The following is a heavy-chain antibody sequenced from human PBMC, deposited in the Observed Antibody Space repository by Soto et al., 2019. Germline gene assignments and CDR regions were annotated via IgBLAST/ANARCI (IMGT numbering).Heavy chain of an antibody. CDR1: GGSFSGYY. D-gene: IGHD6-13*01. V-gene: IGHV4-34*01. Sequence: QVQLQQWGAGLLKPSETLSLTCAVYGGSFSGYYLSWIRQPPGKGLEWIGEINHSGSTNYNPSLKSRVTVSVDTSENQFSLKLSSVTAADTAVYYCARDGAVGSSSWNFDYWGQGTLVTVSS. CDR3: ARDGAVGSSSWNFDY. CDR2: INHSGST. J-gene: IGHJ4*02.